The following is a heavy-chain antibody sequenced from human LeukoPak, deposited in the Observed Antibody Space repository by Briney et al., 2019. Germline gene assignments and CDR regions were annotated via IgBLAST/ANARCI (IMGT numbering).Heavy chain of an antibody. J-gene: IGHJ6*03. D-gene: IGHD5-18*01. V-gene: IGHV3-21*01. CDR1: GFTFSSYG. CDR3: ARELLPQLWFYYYYYYYMDV. Sequence: SGGSLRLSCADSGFTFSSYGMSWVRQAPGKGLEWVSYISSSSSYIYYADSVKGRFTISRDNAKNSLYLQMNSLRAEDTAVYYCARELLPQLWFYYYYYYYMDVWGKGTTVTVSS. CDR2: ISSSSSYI.